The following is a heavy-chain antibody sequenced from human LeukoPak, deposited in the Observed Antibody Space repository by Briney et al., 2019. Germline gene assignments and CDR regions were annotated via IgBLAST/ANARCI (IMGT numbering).Heavy chain of an antibody. D-gene: IGHD1-26*01. CDR1: GGSISSSSYY. CDR2: IYHSGST. Sequence: SETLSLTCIVSGGSISSSSYYWGWIRQPPGKGLEWIGSIYHSGSTYYNPSLKSRVTISVDTSKNQFSLKLSSVTAADTAVYYCARFNSGSYQHYFDYWGQGTLVTVSS. V-gene: IGHV4-39*07. J-gene: IGHJ4*02. CDR3: ARFNSGSYQHYFDY.